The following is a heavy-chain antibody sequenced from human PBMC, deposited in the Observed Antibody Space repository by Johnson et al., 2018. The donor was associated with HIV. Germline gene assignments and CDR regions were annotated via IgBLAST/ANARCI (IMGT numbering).Heavy chain of an antibody. V-gene: IGHV3-66*01. CDR1: GFTFSSYW. Sequence: VQLVESGGGLVQPGGSLRLSCAASGFTFSSYWMHWVRQAPGKGLEWVSVIYSGGSTYYADSVKGRFTISRDNSKNTLYLQMNSLRAEDTAVYYCAREVAGDYGDSPGAFDIWGQGTMVTVSS. J-gene: IGHJ3*02. CDR2: IYSGGST. CDR3: AREVAGDYGDSPGAFDI. D-gene: IGHD4-17*01.